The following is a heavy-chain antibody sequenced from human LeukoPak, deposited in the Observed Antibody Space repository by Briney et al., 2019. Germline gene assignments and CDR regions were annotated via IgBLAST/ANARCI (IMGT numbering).Heavy chain of an antibody. CDR1: GFTFSSYS. CDR2: ISSSSSTI. Sequence: GGSLRLSCAASGFTFSSYSLNWVRQAPGKGLEWVSYISSSSSTIYYADSVRGRFTISRDNAKNSLCLQMNSLRAEDTAVYYCARIHYYISGPPDSWGQGTLVTVSS. V-gene: IGHV3-48*01. D-gene: IGHD3-22*01. CDR3: ARIHYYISGPPDS. J-gene: IGHJ4*02.